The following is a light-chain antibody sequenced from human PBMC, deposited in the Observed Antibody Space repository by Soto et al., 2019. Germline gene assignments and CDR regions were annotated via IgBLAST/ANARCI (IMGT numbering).Light chain of an antibody. V-gene: IGKV3-15*01. CDR2: AAS. J-gene: IGKJ1*01. CDR1: QSVASA. CDR3: QHYVTWPPT. Sequence: EKVITQFPATPSVSPVERVTLSCRASQSVASAVAWYQQHPGQVPRLLIYAASTRAPGIPARFSGTGSGTEFTLTISSLQSEDVAAYYCQHYVTWPPTFGQGTKVDI.